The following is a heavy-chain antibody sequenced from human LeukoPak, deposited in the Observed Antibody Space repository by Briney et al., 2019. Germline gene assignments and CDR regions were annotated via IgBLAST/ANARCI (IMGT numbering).Heavy chain of an antibody. CDR1: GVTFSSYA. V-gene: IGHV3-23*01. CDR3: AKTSAYESAS. J-gene: IGHJ5*02. D-gene: IGHD5-12*01. CDR2: IVGSGGST. Sequence: PGGSLRLSCAASGVTFSSYAMSWVRQAPGKGLEWVSAIVGSGGSTYYGDSVKGRFTISRDNSKNTLYLQMNSLRAEDTAVYYCAKTSAYESASWGQGTLVTVSS.